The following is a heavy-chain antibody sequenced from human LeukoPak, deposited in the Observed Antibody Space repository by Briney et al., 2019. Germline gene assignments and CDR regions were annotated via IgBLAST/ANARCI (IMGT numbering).Heavy chain of an antibody. V-gene: IGHV4-34*01. CDR2: INHSGST. J-gene: IGHJ4*02. CDR1: GGSFSGYY. D-gene: IGHD6-13*01. CDR3: AREAAARSVDY. Sequence: SETLSLTCAVYGGSFSGYYWSWIRQPPGKGLEWIGEINHSGSTNYNPSLKSRVTISVDTSKNQFSLKLSSVTAADTAVYYCAREAAARSVDYWGQGTLVTVSS.